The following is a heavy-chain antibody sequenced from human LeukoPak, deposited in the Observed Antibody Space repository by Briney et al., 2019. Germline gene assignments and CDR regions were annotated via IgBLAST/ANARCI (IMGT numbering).Heavy chain of an antibody. V-gene: IGHV5-51*01. D-gene: IGHD5-18*01. CDR1: GYSFTSYW. CDR2: IHPGDSDT. J-gene: IGHJ4*02. CDR3: ARRLNGRSGYSYGQIDY. Sequence: PGESLQISCKGSGYSFTSYWIGWVRQMPGKGLEWMGIIHPGDSDTRYSPSFQGQVTISADKSISTAYLQWSSLKASDTAMYYCARRLNGRSGYSYGQIDYWGQGTLVTVSS.